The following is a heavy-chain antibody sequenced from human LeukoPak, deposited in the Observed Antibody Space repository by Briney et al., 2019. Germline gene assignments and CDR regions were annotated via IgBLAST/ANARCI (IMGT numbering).Heavy chain of an antibody. V-gene: IGHV3-9*01. Sequence: PGGSLRLSCAASGFTFDDYAMHWVRQAPGKGLEWVSGISWNSGSIGYADSVKGQFTISRDNAKNSLYLQMNSLRAEDTALYYCAEIYGDLDYWGQGTLVTVSS. J-gene: IGHJ4*02. D-gene: IGHD4-17*01. CDR3: AEIYGDLDY. CDR2: ISWNSGSI. CDR1: GFTFDDYA.